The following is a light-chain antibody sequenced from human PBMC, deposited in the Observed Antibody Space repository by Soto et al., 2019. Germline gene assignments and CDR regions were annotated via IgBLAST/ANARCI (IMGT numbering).Light chain of an antibody. J-gene: IGLJ1*01. CDR1: SSDVGSYNL. Sequence: QSALTQPPSVSGSPGQSITISCTGTSSDVGSYNLVSWYQQHPGKAPKLMIYEGSKRPSGVSNRFSGSKSGNTASLTISGLQAEDEADYYCCSYAGSSTYVFGPGTKLTVL. CDR3: CSYAGSSTYV. V-gene: IGLV2-23*01. CDR2: EGS.